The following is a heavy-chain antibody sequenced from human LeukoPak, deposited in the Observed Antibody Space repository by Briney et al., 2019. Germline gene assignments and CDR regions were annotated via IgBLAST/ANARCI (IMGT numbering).Heavy chain of an antibody. CDR1: GGTFSSYA. V-gene: IGHV1-69*04. J-gene: IGHJ6*02. D-gene: IGHD2-2*01. CDR3: ARSQPIYGMDV. Sequence: GASVKVSCKASGGTFSSYAISWVRQAPGQGLEWMGRIIPILGIANYAQKFQGRVTITADKSTSTAYMELSSLRSEGTAVYYCARSQPIYGMDVWGQGTTVTVSS. CDR2: IIPILGIA.